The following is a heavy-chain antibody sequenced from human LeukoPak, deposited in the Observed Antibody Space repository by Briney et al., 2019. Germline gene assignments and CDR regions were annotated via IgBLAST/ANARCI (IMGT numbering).Heavy chain of an antibody. CDR3: ARSPIYYSNYLFY. CDR1: GGSISSSSYY. D-gene: IGHD4-11*01. Sequence: SETPSLTCTVSGGSISSSSYYWGWIRQPPGKGLEWIGSIYYSGSTYYNPSLKSRVTISVDTSKNQFSLKLSSVTAADTAVYYCARSPIYYSNYLFYWGQGTLVTVSS. CDR2: IYYSGST. J-gene: IGHJ4*02. V-gene: IGHV4-39*01.